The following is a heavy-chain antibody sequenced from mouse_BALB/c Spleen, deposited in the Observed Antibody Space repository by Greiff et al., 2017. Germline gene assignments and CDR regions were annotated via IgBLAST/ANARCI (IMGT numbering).Heavy chain of an antibody. CDR2: INPSNGGT. CDR1: GYTFTSYY. J-gene: IGHJ4*01. V-gene: IGHV1S81*02. CDR3: TRSRGYDAMDY. Sequence: QVQLKQPGAELVKPGASVKLSCKASGYTFTSYYMYWVKQRPGQGLEWIGGINPSNGGTNFNEKFKSKATLTVDKSSSTAYMQLSSLTSEDSAVYYSTRSRGYDAMDYWGQGTSVTVSS.